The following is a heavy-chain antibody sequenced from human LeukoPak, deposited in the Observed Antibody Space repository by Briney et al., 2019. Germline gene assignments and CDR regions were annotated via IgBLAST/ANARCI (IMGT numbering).Heavy chain of an antibody. CDR3: ARDRGGVSSWVSH. J-gene: IGHJ4*02. D-gene: IGHD2-8*02. Sequence: PGESLRISCKGSGYSFSSYWISWGRQMPGKVLEWMGRIDPGDSFTKYRPSFEGRVTISADKSLSTVYLPWSSLKASDTAIYYCARDRGGVSSWVSHWGQGTLVTVSS. CDR2: IDPGDSFT. V-gene: IGHV5-10-1*01. CDR1: GYSFSSYW.